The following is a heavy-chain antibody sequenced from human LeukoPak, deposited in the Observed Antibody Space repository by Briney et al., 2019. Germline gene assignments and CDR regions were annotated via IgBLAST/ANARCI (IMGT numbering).Heavy chain of an antibody. V-gene: IGHV3-33*01. CDR1: GFIFSSYD. CDR3: AREASDAFDI. CDR2: IWYDGSNK. J-gene: IGHJ3*02. Sequence: GRSLRLSRAASGFIFSSYDMHWVRQAPGKGLEWVALIWYDGSNKNYADSVKGRFTISRDNSKNTLFLQMNSLRAEDTAVYYCAREASDAFDIWGQGTMVTVSS.